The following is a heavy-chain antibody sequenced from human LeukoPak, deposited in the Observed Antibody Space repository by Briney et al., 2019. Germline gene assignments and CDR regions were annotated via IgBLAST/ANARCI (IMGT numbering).Heavy chain of an antibody. J-gene: IGHJ5*02. CDR2: ISSSSSYI. Sequence: PGGSPRLSCAASGFTFSSYSMNWVRQAPGKGLEWVSSISSSSSYIYYADSVKGRFTISRDNAKNSLYLQMNSLRAEDTAVYYCARGSRGHWSDPWGQGTLVTVSS. D-gene: IGHD5-24*01. V-gene: IGHV3-21*01. CDR1: GFTFSSYS. CDR3: ARGSRGHWSDP.